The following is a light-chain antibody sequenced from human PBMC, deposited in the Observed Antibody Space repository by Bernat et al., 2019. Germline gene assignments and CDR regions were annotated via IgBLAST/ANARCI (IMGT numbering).Light chain of an antibody. V-gene: IGLV2-8*01. CDR3: SSYAGSSWV. Sequence: QSALTQPPSASGSPGQSVTISCTGTSSDVGGYNYVSWYQQHPGKAPKLMIYEVSKRPSGVPDRFSGSKSGNTASLTVSGLQAEDGADYYCSSYAGSSWVFGGGTKLTVL. CDR2: EVS. J-gene: IGLJ3*02. CDR1: SSDVGGYNY.